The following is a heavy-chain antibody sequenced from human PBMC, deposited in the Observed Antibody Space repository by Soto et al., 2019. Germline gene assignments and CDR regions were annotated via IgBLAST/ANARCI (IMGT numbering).Heavy chain of an antibody. D-gene: IGHD2-2*01. CDR2: ISYDGSNK. Sequence: GGSLRLSCAASGFTFSSYGIHWVRQAPGRGLEWVAVISYDGSNKYYADSVKGRFTISRDNSKNTMYLQMNSLRAEDTAVYYCAKEATFVIVPAAHFDYWGQGTLVTVSS. J-gene: IGHJ4*02. CDR3: AKEATFVIVPAAHFDY. CDR1: GFTFSSYG. V-gene: IGHV3-30*18.